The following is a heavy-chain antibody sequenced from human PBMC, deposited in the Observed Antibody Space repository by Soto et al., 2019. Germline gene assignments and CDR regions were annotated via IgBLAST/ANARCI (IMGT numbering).Heavy chain of an antibody. Sequence: SQTLSLTCAISGDSVSSNSAAWNWIRQSPSRGLEWLGRTYYRSRWYDDYAESVRGRIAVNPDTSKNQFSLQLNSATPEDTAVYFCARANDPSGNYIQYFDYWGQGTLVTVSS. CDR2: TYYRSRWYD. CDR3: ARANDPSGNYIQYFDY. D-gene: IGHD3-22*01. V-gene: IGHV6-1*01. CDR1: GDSVSSNSAA. J-gene: IGHJ4*02.